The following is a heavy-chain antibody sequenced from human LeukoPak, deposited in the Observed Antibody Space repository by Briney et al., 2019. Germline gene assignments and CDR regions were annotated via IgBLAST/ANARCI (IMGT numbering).Heavy chain of an antibody. V-gene: IGHV4-30-4*08. D-gene: IGHD1-1*01. J-gene: IGHJ4*02. CDR3: ARHKTWNEPPFDY. CDR1: SDSISSGDYY. Sequence: SETLSLTCTVSSDSISSGDYYWTWIRQPPGTGLEWIGYIYYSGNTYYNPSLKSRVTISVDTSRNQFSLKLSSVTAADTAVHYCARHKTWNEPPFDYWGQGALVTVSS. CDR2: IYYSGNT.